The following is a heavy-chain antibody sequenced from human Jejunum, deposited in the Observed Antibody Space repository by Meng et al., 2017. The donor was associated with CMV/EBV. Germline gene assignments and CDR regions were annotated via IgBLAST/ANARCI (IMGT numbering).Heavy chain of an antibody. CDR1: GDNFRSYV. D-gene: IGHD4/OR15-4a*01. Sequence: KVAGDNFRSYVSNWVRQAPGQGLEWLGWIRGSNGDTDYGKRLQGRITMTQDTSTSTAYMELTSLRSDDTAVYYCARSGINDYGFFDYWGQGSLVTVSS. J-gene: IGHJ4*02. CDR2: IRGSNGDT. CDR3: ARSGINDYGFFDY. V-gene: IGHV1-18*01.